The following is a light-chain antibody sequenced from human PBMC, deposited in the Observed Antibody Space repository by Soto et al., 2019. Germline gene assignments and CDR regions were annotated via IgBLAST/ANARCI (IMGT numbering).Light chain of an antibody. CDR2: GAS. Sequence: EIVLTQSPGTLSLSPGERATLSCRASQSVSSSYLAWYQQKPGQAPRLLIYGASSRATGIPDRFSGSGSGTDFTLTIRRMETEDFAVYYCQQYGSSPGTFGQGTKVDIK. V-gene: IGKV3-20*01. J-gene: IGKJ1*01. CDR1: QSVSSSY. CDR3: QQYGSSPGT.